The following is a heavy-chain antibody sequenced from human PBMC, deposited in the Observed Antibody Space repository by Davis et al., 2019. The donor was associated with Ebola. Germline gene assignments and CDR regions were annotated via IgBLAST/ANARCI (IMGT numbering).Heavy chain of an antibody. J-gene: IGHJ6*02. CDR1: GFTFSSYS. V-gene: IGHV3-21*01. CDR3: ARDLEQQLGTELYYYYYGMDV. CDR2: ISSSSSYI. D-gene: IGHD6-13*01. Sequence: GESLKISCAASGFTFSSYSMNWVRQAPGKGLEWVSSISSSSSYIYYADSVKGRFTISRDNAKNTLYLQMNSLRAEDTAVYYCARDLEQQLGTELYYYYYGMDVWGQGTTVTVSS.